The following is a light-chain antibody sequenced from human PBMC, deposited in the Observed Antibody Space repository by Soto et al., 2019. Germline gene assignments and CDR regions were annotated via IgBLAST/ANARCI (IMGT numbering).Light chain of an antibody. CDR3: MQSIQLPIT. CDR2: EVS. V-gene: IGKV2D-29*01. J-gene: IGKJ5*01. CDR1: QGHVYSDVETY. Sequence: EIVLTQSPLSLSVTPGQPASISCKSSQGHVYSDVETYLYWYLLKSGQPPQLLISEVSNRFSGVSDRFSGSGSGTDFTLEISRVDVEDVGVYYCMQSIQLPITFGQGTRLEIK.